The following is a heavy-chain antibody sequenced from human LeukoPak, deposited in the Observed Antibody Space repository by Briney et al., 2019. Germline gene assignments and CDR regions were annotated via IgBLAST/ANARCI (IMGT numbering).Heavy chain of an antibody. CDR3: ASSIVGATPDY. V-gene: IGHV4-61*01. CDR2: IYYSGST. D-gene: IGHD1-26*01. J-gene: IGHJ4*02. Sequence: SETLSLTCTVSGGSVSSGSYYWSWIRQPPRKGLEWIGYIYYSGSTNYNPSLKSRVTISVDTSKNQFSLKLSSVTAADTAVYYCASSIVGATPDYWGQGTLVTVSS. CDR1: GGSVSSGSYY.